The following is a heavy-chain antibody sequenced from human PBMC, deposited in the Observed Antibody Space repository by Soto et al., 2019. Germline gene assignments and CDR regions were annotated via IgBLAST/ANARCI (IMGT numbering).Heavy chain of an antibody. J-gene: IGHJ4*02. CDR1: VASISSGGYY. CDR3: ARAPLN. CDR2: IYYSGRT. Sequence: QVHLQESGPGLLKPSQTLSLTCTVSVASISSGGYYWTRIRQHPWKGLEWIGYIYYSGRTYSNPSRKRRCTISVDTSKNHFALKLRSVTAAEPARSYCARAPLNWGQGTLVTVSS. V-gene: IGHV4-31*03.